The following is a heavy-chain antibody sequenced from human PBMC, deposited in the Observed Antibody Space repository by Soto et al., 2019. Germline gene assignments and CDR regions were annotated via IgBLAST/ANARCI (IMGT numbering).Heavy chain of an antibody. Sequence: SVKVSCKASGYTFTSYYMHWVRQAPGQGLEWMGIINPSGGSTSYAQKFQGRVTMTRDTSTSTVYMELSSLRSEDTAVYYCARGRSGSSSGSYYYYYGMDVWGQGTTVTVSS. CDR1: GYTFTSYY. D-gene: IGHD6-6*01. CDR3: ARGRSGSSSGSYYYYYGMDV. V-gene: IGHV1-46*01. CDR2: INPSGGST. J-gene: IGHJ6*02.